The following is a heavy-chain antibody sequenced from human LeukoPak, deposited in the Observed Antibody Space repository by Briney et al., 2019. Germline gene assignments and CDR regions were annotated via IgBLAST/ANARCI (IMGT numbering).Heavy chain of an antibody. CDR2: IYCTSVT. V-gene: IGHV4-59*01. CDR3: ARGVYCSSSSCYTYNWFDP. J-gene: IGHJ5*02. D-gene: IGHD2-2*02. Sequence: PSETLSLTCTGSGCSISSYYWSWIRQPPGKGLEWVGSIYCTSVTKYNPSLKSRVTISVDTSKNQCSLKLSAVTVADTAVYYCARGVYCSSSSCYTYNWFDPWGQGTLVTVSS. CDR1: GCSISSYY.